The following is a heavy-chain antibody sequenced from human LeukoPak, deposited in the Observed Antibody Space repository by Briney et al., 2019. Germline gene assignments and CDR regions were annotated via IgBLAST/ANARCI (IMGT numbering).Heavy chain of an antibody. D-gene: IGHD2-2*01. CDR3: ARGGYCSSTSCYGDFDY. J-gene: IGHJ4*02. Sequence: SETLSLTCAVYGGSFSGYYWSWIRQPPGKGLEWIGEINHSGSTNYNLSLKSRVTISVDTSKNQFSLKLSSVTAADTAVYYCARGGYCSSTSCYGDFDYWGQGTLVTVSS. CDR2: INHSGST. V-gene: IGHV4-34*01. CDR1: GGSFSGYY.